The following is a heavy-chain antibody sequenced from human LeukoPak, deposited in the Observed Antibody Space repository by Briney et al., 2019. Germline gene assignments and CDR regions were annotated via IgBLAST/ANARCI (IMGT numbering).Heavy chain of an antibody. J-gene: IGHJ4*02. CDR2: IYYSGSI. V-gene: IGHV4-59*01. D-gene: IGHD6-6*01. CDR3: ASLQLVDY. CDR1: GGSISSYY. Sequence: SETLSLTCTVSGGSISSYYWSWIRQPPGKGLEWIGYIYYSGSINYNPSLKSRVTISVDTSKNQFSLKLSSVTAADTAVYYCASLQLVDYWGQGTLVTVSS.